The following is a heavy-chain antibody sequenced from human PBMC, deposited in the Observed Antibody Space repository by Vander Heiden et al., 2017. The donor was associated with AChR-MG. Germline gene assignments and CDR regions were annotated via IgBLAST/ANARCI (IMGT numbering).Heavy chain of an antibody. D-gene: IGHD3-3*01. CDR3: ARGRRGRYDFWSGYPKRGSWFDP. CDR1: GYTFTSYD. CDR2: MNPNSGNT. Sequence: QVQLVQSRAEVKKPGASVQVSCKASGYTFTSYDINWVRQATGRGLEWMGWMNPNSGNTGYAQKFQGRGTMTRTTSVNTANMELSSLRSEDTAVFYCARGRRGRYDFWSGYPKRGSWFDPWGQGTLVTVSS. J-gene: IGHJ5*02. V-gene: IGHV1-8*01.